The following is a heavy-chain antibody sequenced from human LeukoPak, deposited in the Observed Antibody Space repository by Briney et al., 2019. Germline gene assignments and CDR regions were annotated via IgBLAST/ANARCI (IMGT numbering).Heavy chain of an antibody. CDR2: ISYDGSNK. CDR1: GFTFSSYW. Sequence: GGSLRLSCAASGFTFSSYWMHWVRQAPGKGLEWVAVISYDGSNKYYADSVKGRFTISRDNSKNTLYLQMNSLRAEDTAVYYCARDGSFTIFGVVTLFDAFDIWGQGTMVTVSS. D-gene: IGHD3-3*01. CDR3: ARDGSFTIFGVVTLFDAFDI. J-gene: IGHJ3*02. V-gene: IGHV3-30-3*01.